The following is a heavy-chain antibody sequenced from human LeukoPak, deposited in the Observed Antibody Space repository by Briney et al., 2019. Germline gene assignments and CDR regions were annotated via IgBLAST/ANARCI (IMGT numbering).Heavy chain of an antibody. CDR3: AREYYDSSGSPYFDY. CDR1: GFTFSSYW. V-gene: IGHV3-74*01. J-gene: IGHJ4*02. Sequence: PGGSLRLSCAASGFTFSSYWMHWVRQAPGKGLVWVSRINSDGSSSTYGDSVKGRLTISRDNAKNTLYMYIHSLRAEDTAVYYCAREYYDSSGSPYFDYWGQGALVTVSS. D-gene: IGHD3-22*01. CDR2: INSDGSSS.